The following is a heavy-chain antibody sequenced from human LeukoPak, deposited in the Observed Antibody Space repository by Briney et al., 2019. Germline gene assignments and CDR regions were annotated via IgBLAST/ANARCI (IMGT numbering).Heavy chain of an antibody. D-gene: IGHD6-13*01. CDR1: GFTFSNFA. J-gene: IGHJ4*02. CDR2: IVGSSST. Sequence: PGGSLRLSCAASGFTFSNFAMTWVRQAPGKGLEWVSSIVGSSSTYYADSLKGRFTISRDNARNSLYLQMNSLRAEDTAVYYCARIGAGSSRDYWGQGTLVTVSS. V-gene: IGHV3-69-1*01. CDR3: ARIGAGSSRDY.